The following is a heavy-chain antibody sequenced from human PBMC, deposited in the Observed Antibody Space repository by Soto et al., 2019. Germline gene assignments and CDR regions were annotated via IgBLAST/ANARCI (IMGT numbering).Heavy chain of an antibody. CDR3: ASQVYYDFWSGYYNYYYMDV. J-gene: IGHJ6*03. V-gene: IGHV4-59*01. CDR1: GGSISSYY. CDR2: IYYSGST. Sequence: SDTLSLTCTVSGGSISSYYWSWIRQPPGKGLEWIGYIYYSGSTNCNPSLKSRVTISVDTSKNQFSLKLSSVTAADTAVYYCASQVYYDFWSGYYNYYYMDVWGKGTTVNVSS. D-gene: IGHD3-3*01.